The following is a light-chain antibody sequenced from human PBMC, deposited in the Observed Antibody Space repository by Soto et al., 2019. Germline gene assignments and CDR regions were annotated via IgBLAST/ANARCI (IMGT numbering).Light chain of an antibody. CDR1: SSDVGGYNH. J-gene: IGLJ3*02. CDR2: EVR. CDR3: CSYTSSSIRV. Sequence: QSVLTQPASVSGSPGQSITISCTGTSSDVGGYNHVSWYQQHPSKAPKLIIYEVRNRPSGVSNRLSGSKSGNTASLTISGLQADDEADYYCCSYTSSSIRVFGGGTKVTV. V-gene: IGLV2-14*01.